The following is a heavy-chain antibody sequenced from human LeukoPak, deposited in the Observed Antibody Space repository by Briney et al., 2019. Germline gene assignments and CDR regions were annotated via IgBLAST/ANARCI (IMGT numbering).Heavy chain of an antibody. CDR2: IRYDGSHE. CDR1: GFSFSSND. J-gene: IGHJ4*01. D-gene: IGHD2-21*02. CDR3: AKEVRVVTAILYFDH. Sequence: GGSLRLSCAASGFSFSSNDMHWVRQPPGKGLEWVAFIRYDGSHEHYIESVKGRFTVSRDNSKNTLYLQMNSLRVDDTAVYFCAKEVRVVTAILYFDHWGQGSLVTVSS. V-gene: IGHV3-30*02.